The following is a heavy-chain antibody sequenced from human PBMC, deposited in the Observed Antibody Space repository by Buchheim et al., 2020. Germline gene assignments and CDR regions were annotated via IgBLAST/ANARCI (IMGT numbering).Heavy chain of an antibody. Sequence: QVQLQQWGAGLLKPSETLSLTCAVYGGSFSGYYWSWIRQPPGKGLEWIGEINHSGSTNYNPSLKSRVTISVDTSKNQFSLKLSSVTAADTAVYYSARGPSPPYGDYRPDPWGQGTL. J-gene: IGHJ5*02. D-gene: IGHD4-17*01. CDR2: INHSGST. CDR3: ARGPSPPYGDYRPDP. CDR1: GGSFSGYY. V-gene: IGHV4-34*01.